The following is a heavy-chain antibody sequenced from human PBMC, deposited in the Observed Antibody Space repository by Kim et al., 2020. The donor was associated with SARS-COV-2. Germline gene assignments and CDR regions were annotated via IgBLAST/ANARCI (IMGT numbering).Heavy chain of an antibody. CDR1: GYTFTSYG. Sequence: ASVKVSCKASGYTFTSYGISWVRQAPGQGLEWMGWISAYNGNTNYAQKLQGRVTMTTDTSTSTAYMELRSLRSDDTAVYYCARLSSGYYYGVHLADYGMDVWGQGTTVTVSS. J-gene: IGHJ6*02. CDR2: ISAYNGNT. CDR3: ARLSSGYYYGVHLADYGMDV. V-gene: IGHV1-18*01. D-gene: IGHD3-22*01.